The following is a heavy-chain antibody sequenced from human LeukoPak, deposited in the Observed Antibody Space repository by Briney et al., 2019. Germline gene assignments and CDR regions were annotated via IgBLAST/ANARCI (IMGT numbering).Heavy chain of an antibody. CDR2: ISNDGSNK. CDR1: GFTFSTYP. Sequence: GRSLRLSCAASGFTFSTYPMHWVRQAPGKGLEWVAVISNDGSNKYYADSVKGRFTLSRDSSKNTLYLQMNSLRAEDTAVYYCAKHSSSWYEGIDYWGQGTLVTVSS. CDR3: AKHSSSWYEGIDY. V-gene: IGHV3-30*04. J-gene: IGHJ4*02. D-gene: IGHD6-13*01.